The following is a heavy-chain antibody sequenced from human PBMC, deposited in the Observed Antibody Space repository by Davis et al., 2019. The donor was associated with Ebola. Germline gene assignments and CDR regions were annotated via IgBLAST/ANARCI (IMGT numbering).Heavy chain of an antibody. CDR1: GFTFSSYA. J-gene: IGHJ6*02. D-gene: IGHD6-13*01. Sequence: GESLKISCAASGFTFSSYAMSWVRQAPGKGLEWVSAISGSGGSTYYADSVKGRFTISRDNAKNSLYLQMNSLRAEDTAVYYCAREGRLAAAGNSYYYYYGMDVWGQGTTVTVSS. V-gene: IGHV3-23*01. CDR3: AREGRLAAAGNSYYYYYGMDV. CDR2: ISGSGGST.